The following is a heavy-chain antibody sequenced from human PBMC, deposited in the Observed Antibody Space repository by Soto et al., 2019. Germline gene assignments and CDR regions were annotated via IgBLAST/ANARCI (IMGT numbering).Heavy chain of an antibody. D-gene: IGHD6-13*01. CDR1: GFTFSSYA. Sequence: QVQLVESGGGVVQPGRSLRLSCAASGFTFSSYAIHWVRQAPGKGLEWVAVISYDGSNKYYTNSVKGPFTISKDNSKNTLYLQITILRAEYSAVYYGARLYSSSWIDYWGQGTLVTVSS. CDR2: ISYDGSNK. CDR3: ARLYSSSWIDY. V-gene: IGHV3-30-3*01. J-gene: IGHJ4*02.